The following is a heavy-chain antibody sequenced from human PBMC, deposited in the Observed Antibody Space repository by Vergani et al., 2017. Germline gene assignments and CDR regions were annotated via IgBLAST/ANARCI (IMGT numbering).Heavy chain of an antibody. V-gene: IGHV3-23*01. J-gene: IGHJ4*02. Sequence: EVQLLESGGGLVQPGGSLRLSCAASGFTFSSYAMSWVRQAPGKGLEWVSAISGSGGSTYYADSVKGRFTISRDNSKNTLYLQMNSLRAEDTAVYYCAKDPNTIFGVVIIGYFDYWGQGTLVTVSS. CDR3: AKDPNTIFGVVIIGYFDY. CDR1: GFTFSSYA. D-gene: IGHD3-3*01. CDR2: ISGSGGST.